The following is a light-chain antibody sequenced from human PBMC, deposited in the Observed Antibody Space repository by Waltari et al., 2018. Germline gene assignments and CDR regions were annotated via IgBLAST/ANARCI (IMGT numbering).Light chain of an antibody. J-gene: IGKJ1*01. CDR1: QSVRTY. CDR2: KAS. CDR3: QQYNRYSWT. Sequence: DIQMTQSPSTVSASVGDRVTIPCRASQSVRTYLAWYQQKPGKAPKLLIYKASTLETGVPSRFSGSGSETEFTLTIASLQPDDFGTYYCQQYNRYSWTFGQGTEVDIK. V-gene: IGKV1-5*03.